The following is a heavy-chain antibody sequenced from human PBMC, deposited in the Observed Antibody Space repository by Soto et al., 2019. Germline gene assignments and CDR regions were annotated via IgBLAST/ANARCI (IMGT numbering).Heavy chain of an antibody. Sequence: GGSLRLSCAASGFTFSSYAMHWVRQAPGKGLEWVAVISYDGSNKYYADSVKGRFTISRDNSKNTLYLQMNSLRAEDTAVYYCARDLGPASSSWYRGYYFEYWGQGTLVTVSS. CDR2: ISYDGSNK. CDR3: ARDLGPASSSWYRGYYFEY. D-gene: IGHD6-13*01. J-gene: IGHJ4*02. CDR1: GFTFSSYA. V-gene: IGHV3-30-3*01.